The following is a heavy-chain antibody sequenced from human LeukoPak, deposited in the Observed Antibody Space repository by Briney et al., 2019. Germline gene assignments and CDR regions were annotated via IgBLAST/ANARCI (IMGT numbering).Heavy chain of an antibody. V-gene: IGHV3-48*01. D-gene: IGHD3-22*01. CDR2: ISSSSSTI. Sequence: PGGSLSLSCAASGFTFSSNSMNWVPKAPGKGLEWVHYISSSSSTIYYADSVKGRFTISRDNAKNSLYLRMNSLRAEDTAVYYCARDLLITMIVTMDVWGKGTTVTVSP. CDR1: GFTFSSNS. CDR3: ARDLLITMIVTMDV. J-gene: IGHJ6*04.